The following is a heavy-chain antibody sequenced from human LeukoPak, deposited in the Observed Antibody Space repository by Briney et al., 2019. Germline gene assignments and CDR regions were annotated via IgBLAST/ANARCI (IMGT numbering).Heavy chain of an antibody. J-gene: IGHJ4*02. V-gene: IGHV4-59*01. D-gene: IGHD6-13*01. CDR1: GDPISSNH. Sequence: SETLSLTCTVSGDPISSNHWNWTRLPPGRGLEWIGYIYYSGSTHYNPSLKSRVTISLDTSKSQFSLKLTSVTAADTAVYYCAKARDSNIWYPFDYWGQGTLVTVSS. CDR2: IYYSGST. CDR3: AKARDSNIWYPFDY.